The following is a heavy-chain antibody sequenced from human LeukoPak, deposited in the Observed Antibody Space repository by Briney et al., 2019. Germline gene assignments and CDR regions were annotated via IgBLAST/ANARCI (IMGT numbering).Heavy chain of an antibody. V-gene: IGHV4-38-2*02. J-gene: IGHJ4*02. D-gene: IGHD6-6*01. CDR3: ARVGGGIAARQTDY. CDR2: IYHSGST. CDR1: GYSISSGYY. Sequence: PSETLSLTCTVSGYSISSGYYWGWIRQPPGKGLEWIGSIYHSGSTYYNPSLKSRVTISVDTSKNQFSLKLSSVTAADTAVYYCARVGGGIAARQTDYWGQGTLDTVSS.